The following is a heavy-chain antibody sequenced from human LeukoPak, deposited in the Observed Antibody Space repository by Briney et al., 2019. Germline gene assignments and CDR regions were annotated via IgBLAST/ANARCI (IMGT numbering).Heavy chain of an antibody. CDR3: ARAALGNYYYFDY. V-gene: IGHV3-74*01. CDR2: INTDGSTT. CDR1: GFTFSRYY. J-gene: IGHJ4*02. Sequence: PGGSLRLSCAASGFTFSRYYMHWLRQAPGKGLVWVSRINTDGSTTRYADSVKGRFTISRDNAKNTLYLQMNSLRAEDTAVYYCARAALGNYYYFDYWGQGTLVTVSS. D-gene: IGHD1-7*01.